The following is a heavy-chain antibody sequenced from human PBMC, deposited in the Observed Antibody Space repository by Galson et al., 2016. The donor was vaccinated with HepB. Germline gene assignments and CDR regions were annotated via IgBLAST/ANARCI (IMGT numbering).Heavy chain of an antibody. Sequence: SLRLSCAASGFPFSVHRMNWVRQAPGKGLECVSSISSSTTYIYYADSVKGRFTISRDNSKNTLYLQMNSLRAEDTAVYYCASMTGTTPGGDWGQGTLVTVSS. CDR1: GFPFSVHR. V-gene: IGHV3-21*04. D-gene: IGHD1-20*01. CDR2: ISSSTTYI. CDR3: ASMTGTTPGGD. J-gene: IGHJ4*02.